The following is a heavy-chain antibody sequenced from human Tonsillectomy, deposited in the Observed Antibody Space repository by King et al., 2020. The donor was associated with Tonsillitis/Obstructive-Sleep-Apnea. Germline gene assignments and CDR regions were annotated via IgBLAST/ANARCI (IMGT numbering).Heavy chain of an antibody. J-gene: IGHJ6*03. D-gene: IGHD3-10*01. CDR2: ISWNSGSI. CDR1: GFTFDDYA. Sequence: VQLVESGGGLVQPGRSLRLSCAASGFTFDDYAMHWVRQAPGKGLEWVSGISWNSGSIGYADSVKGRFTISRDNAKNSLYLQMNSLRAEDTALYYCAKDLGAEAGYYCYVDVWGKGTTVTVSS. V-gene: IGHV3-9*01. CDR3: AKDLGAEAGYYCYVDV.